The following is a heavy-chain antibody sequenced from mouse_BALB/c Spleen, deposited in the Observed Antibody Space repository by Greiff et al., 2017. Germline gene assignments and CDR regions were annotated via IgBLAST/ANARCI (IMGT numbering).Heavy chain of an antibody. Sequence: QVQLKESGPGLVQPSQSLSITCTVSGFSLTSYGVHWVRQSPGKGLEWLGVIWSGGSTDYNAAFISRLSISKDNSKSQVFFKMNSLQANDTAIYYCARMDYYGNYYAMDYWGQGTSVTVSS. D-gene: IGHD2-1*01. CDR3: ARMDYYGNYYAMDY. CDR1: GFSLTSYG. CDR2: IWSGGST. J-gene: IGHJ4*01. V-gene: IGHV2-2*02.